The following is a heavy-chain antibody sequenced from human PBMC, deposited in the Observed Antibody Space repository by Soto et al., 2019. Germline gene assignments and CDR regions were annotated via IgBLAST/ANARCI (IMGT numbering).Heavy chain of an antibody. D-gene: IGHD2-8*02. Sequence: AAVRVSCKASGYTGSNFAMHWVRQAPGQSLEWMGWVNGGNGDRRYSQKFQGRVTITRDTSASTAYIELSSLRSEDTAVYYCARAADCTSVLCSPNFNWFDSWGHGTLVTVSS. V-gene: IGHV1-3*01. CDR3: ARAADCTSVLCSPNFNWFDS. CDR1: GYTGSNFA. CDR2: VNGGNGDR. J-gene: IGHJ5*01.